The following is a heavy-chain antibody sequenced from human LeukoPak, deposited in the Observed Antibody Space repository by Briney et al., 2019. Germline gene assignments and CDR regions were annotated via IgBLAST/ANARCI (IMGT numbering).Heavy chain of an antibody. Sequence: GGSLRLSCAASGFTFSSYAMHWVRQAPGKGLEWVAVISYDGSNKYYADSVKGRFTISRDNSKNTLYLQMNSLRAEDTAVYYCAKENRGVLDYWGQGTLVTVSS. CDR2: ISYDGSNK. CDR3: AKENRGVLDY. J-gene: IGHJ4*02. D-gene: IGHD3-10*01. V-gene: IGHV3-30*01. CDR1: GFTFSSYA.